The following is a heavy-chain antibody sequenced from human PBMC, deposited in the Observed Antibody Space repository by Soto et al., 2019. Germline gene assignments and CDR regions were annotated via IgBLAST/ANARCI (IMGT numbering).Heavy chain of an antibody. CDR1: GASISSGGHY. D-gene: IGHD3-10*01. V-gene: IGHV4-31*03. Sequence: QVQLQESGPGLVKPSQTLSLSCTVSGASISSGGHYWSWIRQHPGKGLEWIGYISHSGGTYYSPSLRSRVTISVDTSKRQCSLKLPSVTAADTAVYYCSRTCSNFGEDYYYYYGMDVWGPGTRVTVSS. CDR3: SRTCSNFGEDYYYYYGMDV. CDR2: ISHSGGT. J-gene: IGHJ6*02.